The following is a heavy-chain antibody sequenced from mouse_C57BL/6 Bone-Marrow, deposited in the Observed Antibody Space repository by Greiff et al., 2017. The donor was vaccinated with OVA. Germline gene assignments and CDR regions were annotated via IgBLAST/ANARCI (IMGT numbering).Heavy chain of an antibody. V-gene: IGHV5-4*03. CDR1: GFTFSSYA. Sequence: EVKLMESGGGLVKPGGSLKLSCAASGFTFSSYAMSWVRQTPEKRLEWVATISDGGSYTYYPDNVKGRFTISRDNAKNNLYLQMSHLKSEDTAMYYCARFTTAAYWGQGTLVTVSA. CDR3: ARFTTAAY. CDR2: ISDGGSYT. J-gene: IGHJ3*01. D-gene: IGHD1-2*01.